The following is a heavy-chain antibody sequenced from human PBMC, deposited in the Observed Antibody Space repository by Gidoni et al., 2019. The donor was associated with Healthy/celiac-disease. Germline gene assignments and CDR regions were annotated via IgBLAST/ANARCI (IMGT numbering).Heavy chain of an antibody. CDR2: IKQDGSEK. Sequence: EVQLVESGGGLVQPGGSLRLSCAASGFTFSSYWMSWVRQAPGKGLEWLANIKQDGSEKYYVDSVKGRFTISRDNAKNSLYLQMNSLRAEDTAVYYCASHYDILTGYFPWFDYWGQGTLVTVSS. V-gene: IGHV3-7*01. J-gene: IGHJ4*02. CDR3: ASHYDILTGYFPWFDY. D-gene: IGHD3-9*01. CDR1: GFTFSSYW.